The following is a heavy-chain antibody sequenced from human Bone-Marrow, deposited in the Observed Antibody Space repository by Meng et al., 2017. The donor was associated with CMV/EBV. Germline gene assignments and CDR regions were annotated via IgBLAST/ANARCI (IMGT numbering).Heavy chain of an antibody. CDR1: GYSISSGHY. Sequence: SETLSLTCTVSGYSISSGHYWGWIRQPPGKGLEWIGSIYHSGSTYYNPSLKSRVTISVDTSKNQFSLKLSSVTAADTAVYYCARGNSKLLYYYYGMDVWGQGTTVTVSS. V-gene: IGHV4-38-2*02. CDR3: ARGNSKLLYYYYGMDV. J-gene: IGHJ6*02. CDR2: IYHSGST. D-gene: IGHD4-11*01.